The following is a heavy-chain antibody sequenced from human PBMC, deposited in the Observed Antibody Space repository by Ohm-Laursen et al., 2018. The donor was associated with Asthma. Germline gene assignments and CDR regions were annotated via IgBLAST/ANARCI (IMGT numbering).Heavy chain of an antibody. CDR2: ISWNSGSI. CDR1: GFTFEKYA. Sequence: SLRLSCAASGFTFEKYAMHWVRQAPGKGLEWVSGISWNSGSIGYADSVKGRFTISRDNAKNPLYLQMNSLRAEDTAVYYCASGGRPNYFDYWGQGTLVTVSS. V-gene: IGHV3-9*01. CDR3: ASGGRPNYFDY. J-gene: IGHJ4*02. D-gene: IGHD1-14*01.